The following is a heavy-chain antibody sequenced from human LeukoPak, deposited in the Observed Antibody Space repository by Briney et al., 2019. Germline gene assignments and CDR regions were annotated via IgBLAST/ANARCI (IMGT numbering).Heavy chain of an antibody. V-gene: IGHV3-53*01. CDR1: GFTVSSNY. D-gene: IGHD2-15*01. CDR2: IYSGGST. Sequence: PGGSLRLSCAASGFTVSSNYMSWVRQAPGKGLEWVSVIYSGGSTYYADSVKGRFTISRDNSKNTLYLQMNSLRAEDTAVYYCARGRDDCSGGSCHRPLDYWGQGTLVTVSS. CDR3: ARGRDDCSGGSCHRPLDY. J-gene: IGHJ4*02.